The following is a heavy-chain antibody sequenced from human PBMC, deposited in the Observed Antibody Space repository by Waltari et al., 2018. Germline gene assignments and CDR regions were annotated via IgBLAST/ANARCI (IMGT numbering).Heavy chain of an antibody. D-gene: IGHD2-15*01. CDR2: INPSSGGA. J-gene: IGHJ4*02. CDR3: ARDGGFDF. V-gene: IGHV1-2*02. CDR1: GYNFIDYY. Sequence: QVQLVQSGTEVKKPGASVKVSCKASGYNFIDYYMHWVRQAPGQGLEWMGWINPSSGGANYAQKFQGRFTMTRDTSSRTVYIELSRLAYDDTAIYYCARDGGFDFWGQGTLVSVSS.